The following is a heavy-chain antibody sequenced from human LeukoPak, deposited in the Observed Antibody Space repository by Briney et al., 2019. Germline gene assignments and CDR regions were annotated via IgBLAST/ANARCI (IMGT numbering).Heavy chain of an antibody. V-gene: IGHV3-64*01. J-gene: IGHJ6*03. CDR2: ISSNGGST. CDR3: ARDNRAAAGLTYYYYYYMDV. D-gene: IGHD6-13*01. Sequence: GGSLRLSCAASGFTFSSYAMHWVRQAPGKGLEYVSAISSNGGSTYYANSVKGRFTISKDNSKNTLYLQMGSLRAEDMAVYYCARDNRAAAGLTYYYYYYMDVWGKGTTVTISS. CDR1: GFTFSSYA.